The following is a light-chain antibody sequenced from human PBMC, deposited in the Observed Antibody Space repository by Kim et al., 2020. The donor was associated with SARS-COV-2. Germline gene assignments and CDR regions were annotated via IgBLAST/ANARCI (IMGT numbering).Light chain of an antibody. V-gene: IGKV3-15*01. J-gene: IGKJ1*01. Sequence: EIVMTQSPATLSVSPGERATLSCRASQSVSSNLAWYQKKPGQAPRLLIYGASTRATGIPARFSGSGSGTEFTLTISSLQSEDFAVYYCQQYNNWPRTFGHGTKVDIK. CDR3: QQYNNWPRT. CDR2: GAS. CDR1: QSVSSN.